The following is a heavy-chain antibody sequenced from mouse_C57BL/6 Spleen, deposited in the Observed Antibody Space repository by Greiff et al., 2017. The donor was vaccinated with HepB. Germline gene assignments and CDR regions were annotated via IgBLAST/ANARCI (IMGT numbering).Heavy chain of an antibody. CDR3: SRYDYDGAWFAY. V-gene: IGHV1-82*01. J-gene: IGHJ3*01. CDR2: IYPGDGDT. Sequence: QVQLQRSGPELVKPGASVKISCKASGYAFSSSWMNWVKQRPGKGLEWIGRIYPGDGDTNYNGKFKGKATLTADKSSSTAYLQRISLTSEDSAVYFCSRYDYDGAWFAYWGQGTLVTVSA. CDR1: GYAFSSSW. D-gene: IGHD2-4*01.